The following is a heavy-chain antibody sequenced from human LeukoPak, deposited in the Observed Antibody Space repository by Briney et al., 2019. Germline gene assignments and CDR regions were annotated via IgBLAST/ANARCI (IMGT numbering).Heavy chain of an antibody. J-gene: IGHJ6*02. D-gene: IGHD5-18*01. CDR2: INPDGRDT. V-gene: IGHV3-7*01. CDR3: ARDAVDTANAV. Sequence: ETLSLTCTVSGGSISSNNYYWGWIRQPPGKGLEWVAHINPDGRDTYYVDSVKGRFTISRDNAKNTLYLQMNSLRAEDTAVYYCARDAVDTANAVWGQGTTVTVSS. CDR1: GGSISSNNYY.